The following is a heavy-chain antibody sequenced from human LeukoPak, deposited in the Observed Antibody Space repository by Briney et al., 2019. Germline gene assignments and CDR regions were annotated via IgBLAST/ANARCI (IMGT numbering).Heavy chain of an antibody. D-gene: IGHD6-25*01. V-gene: IGHV4-34*01. Sequence: SETLSLTCAVYGGSFSGYYWTWIRQPPGKGLEWIGEMNHSGSANYNPSLKSRVTISVDTSKNQFSLKLSSVTAADTGVYYCARHPRQTYYFYMDVWGKGTTVTISS. CDR2: MNHSGSA. J-gene: IGHJ6*03. CDR1: GGSFSGYY. CDR3: ARHPRQTYYFYMDV.